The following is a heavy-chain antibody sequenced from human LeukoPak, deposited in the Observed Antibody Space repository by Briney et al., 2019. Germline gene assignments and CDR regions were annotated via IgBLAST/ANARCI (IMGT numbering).Heavy chain of an antibody. CDR3: ARTPLGKMHAFDI. V-gene: IGHV1-18*01. Sequence: SVKVSCKASGYTFTNDGISWVRQAPGQGLEWMGWIGTKSGNTNYAPSFQARVTLTTDTSSTTAYMELRSLTSDDTAAYYCARTPLGKMHAFDIWGQGTIVTVSS. D-gene: IGHD7-27*01. J-gene: IGHJ3*02. CDR2: IGTKSGNT. CDR1: GYTFTNDG.